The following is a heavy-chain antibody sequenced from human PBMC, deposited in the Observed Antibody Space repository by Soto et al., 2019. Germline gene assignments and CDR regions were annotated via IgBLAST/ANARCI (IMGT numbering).Heavy chain of an antibody. CDR1: GSSVSSNSAA. V-gene: IGHV6-1*01. Sequence: SQTHSLTCAFSGSSVSSNSAAWNWIRQSPSRGLEWLVRTYYRSKCYNDYAVSVKSRITINPDTSKNQFSLQLNSVTPEDTAVYYCARGPSAAVTAAIDHWGQGTMVTVSS. D-gene: IGHD2-2*02. CDR2: TYYRSKCYN. J-gene: IGHJ4*02. CDR3: ARGPSAAVTAAIDH.